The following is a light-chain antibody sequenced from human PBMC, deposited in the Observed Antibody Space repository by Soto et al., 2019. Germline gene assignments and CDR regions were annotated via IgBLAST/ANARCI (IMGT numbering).Light chain of an antibody. J-gene: IGKJ1*01. CDR1: QIINTW. Sequence: DIQMTQSPSTLSASVGDRVTITCRASQIINTWLAWYQQKPGKAPKLLIYKASSLESGVPSRFSGSGSGTEFTLTINNLQPDDFATYYCQQYDTFSWTFGQGTKVEMK. CDR2: KAS. CDR3: QQYDTFSWT. V-gene: IGKV1-5*03.